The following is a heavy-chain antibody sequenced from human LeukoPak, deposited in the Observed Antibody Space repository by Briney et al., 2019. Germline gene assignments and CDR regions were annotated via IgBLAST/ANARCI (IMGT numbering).Heavy chain of an antibody. D-gene: IGHD2-15*01. CDR3: ARQGYCSGGSCYIYYGFDV. CDR2: IYYSGST. J-gene: IGHJ6*02. CDR1: GGSISSYY. Sequence: SETLSLTCTVSGGSISSYYWGWIRQPPGKGLEWIGSIYYSGSTYYNPSLKSRVTISVDTSKNQFSLKLTSVTAADTAVYYCARQGYCSGGSCYIYYGFDVWGQGTTVTVYS. V-gene: IGHV4-39*01.